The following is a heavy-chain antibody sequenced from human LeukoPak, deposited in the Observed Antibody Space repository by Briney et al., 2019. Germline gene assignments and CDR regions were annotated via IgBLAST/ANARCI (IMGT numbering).Heavy chain of an antibody. D-gene: IGHD3-22*01. CDR2: ISGSGGST. V-gene: IGHV3-23*01. J-gene: IGHJ4*02. CDR3: AKVFLFYDSSGYDLFDY. Sequence: GGSLRLSCAASGFTFSSYAMSWVRQAPGKGLEWVSAISGSGGSTYYADSVKGRFTISRDNSENTLYLQMNSLRAEDTAVYYCAKVFLFYDSSGYDLFDYWGQGTLVTVSS. CDR1: GFTFSSYA.